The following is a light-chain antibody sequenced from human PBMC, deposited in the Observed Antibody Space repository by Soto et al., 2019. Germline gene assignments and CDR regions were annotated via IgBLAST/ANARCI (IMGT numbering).Light chain of an antibody. V-gene: IGKV3-20*01. CDR2: DAS. CDR3: QQYGISPPYT. J-gene: IGKJ2*01. CDR1: QSVGSY. Sequence: EIVLTQSPGTLSLSPGERATLSCRASQSVGSYLAWYQQKLGEAPRLLIYDASTRATGIPDRFSGSGSGTDFTLSISRLEPEDFAVYCCQQYGISPPYTFGQGTKLEIK.